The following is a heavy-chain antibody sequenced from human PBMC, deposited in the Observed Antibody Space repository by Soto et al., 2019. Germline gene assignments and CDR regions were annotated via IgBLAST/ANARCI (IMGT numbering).Heavy chain of an antibody. J-gene: IGHJ4*02. CDR2: IFHDGTA. V-gene: IGHV4-4*02. CDR3: ARLVYDTRLNYMYFDF. CDR1: GVSLTSGNW. D-gene: IGHD3-10*01. Sequence: ASETLSLTCAVSGVSLTSGNWWTWVRQSPQRGLEYIGEIFHDGTANYYPSFERRVAMSVDTSRNQFSLKLTSVTAADTAVYFCARLVYDTRLNYMYFDFWGPGTLVTVSS.